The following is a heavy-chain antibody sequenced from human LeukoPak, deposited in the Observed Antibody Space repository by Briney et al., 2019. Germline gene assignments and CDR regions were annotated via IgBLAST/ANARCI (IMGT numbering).Heavy chain of an antibody. Sequence: ASVKVSCKASGYTFTSYGISWVRQAPRQGLEWMGWISAYNGNTNYAQKLQGRVTMTTDTSTSTAYLQWSSLKASDTAMYYCARLWKYCSGGSCYSYYMDVWGKGTTVTVSS. J-gene: IGHJ6*03. CDR3: ARLWKYCSGGSCYSYYMDV. CDR2: ISAYNGNT. D-gene: IGHD2-15*01. V-gene: IGHV1-18*01. CDR1: GYTFTSYG.